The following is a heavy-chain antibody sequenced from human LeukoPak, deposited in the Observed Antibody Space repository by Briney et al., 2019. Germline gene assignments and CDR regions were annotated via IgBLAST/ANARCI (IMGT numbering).Heavy chain of an antibody. V-gene: IGHV1-8*01. Sequence: GASVKVSCTASGYTFTSYDINWVRQATGQGLEWMGWMNPNSGNTGYAQKFQGRVTMTRNTSISTAYMELSSLRSEGTAVYYCARVGDPRNVLRYFDWLLSHNWFDPWGQGTLVTVSS. D-gene: IGHD3-9*01. CDR3: ARVGDPRNVLRYFDWLLSHNWFDP. J-gene: IGHJ5*02. CDR1: GYTFTSYD. CDR2: MNPNSGNT.